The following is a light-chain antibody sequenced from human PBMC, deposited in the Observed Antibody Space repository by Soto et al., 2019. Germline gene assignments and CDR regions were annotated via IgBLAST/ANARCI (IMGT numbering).Light chain of an antibody. V-gene: IGKV3-15*01. J-gene: IGKJ5*01. CDR3: QQYDNWPPVT. Sequence: EIVMTQSPVTLSVSPGERVTLPCRASQSVSNNLAWYQQKSGQAPRLLIYGASTRVTGIPARFSGSGSGTEFTLTISSLQFEDFAIYYCQQYDNWPPVTFGQGTRLDIK. CDR1: QSVSNN. CDR2: GAS.